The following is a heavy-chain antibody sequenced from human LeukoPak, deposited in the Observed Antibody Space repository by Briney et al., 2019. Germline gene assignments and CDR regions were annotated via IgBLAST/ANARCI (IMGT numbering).Heavy chain of an antibody. V-gene: IGHV3-43*02. J-gene: IGHJ4*02. D-gene: IGHD3-22*01. CDR3: AKVLGYYDSSGYYQEGGFDY. CDR1: GFTFDDYA. CDR2: ISGDGGST. Sequence: GWSLRLSCAASGFTFDDYAMHWVRQAPGKGLEWVSLISGDGGSTYYADSVKGRFNISRDNSKNSLYLQMNSLRTEDTALYYCAKVLGYYDSSGYYQEGGFDYWGQGTLVTVS.